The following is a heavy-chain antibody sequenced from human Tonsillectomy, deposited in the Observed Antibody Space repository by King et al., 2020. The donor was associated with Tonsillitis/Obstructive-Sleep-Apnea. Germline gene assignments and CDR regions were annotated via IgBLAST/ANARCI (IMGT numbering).Heavy chain of an antibody. CDR1: GFTFSSYG. CDR2: IWYDGSNK. J-gene: IGHJ6*03. CDR3: ARDGFRELCDEHFRQGMLYMDV. D-gene: IGHD3-10*01. Sequence: VQLVESGGGVVQPGRSLRLSCAPSGFTFSSYGMHWVRQAPGKGLEWVAVIWYDGSNKYYADSVKGRFTISRDNSKNTLYLQMNSLRAEDTAVYYCARDGFRELCDEHFRQGMLYMDVWGKGTTVTVSS. V-gene: IGHV3-33*01.